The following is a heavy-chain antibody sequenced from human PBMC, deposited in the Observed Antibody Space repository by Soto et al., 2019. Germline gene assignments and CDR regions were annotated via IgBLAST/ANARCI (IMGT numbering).Heavy chain of an antibody. D-gene: IGHD3-10*01. CDR3: ARDGPYDYASRMDV. V-gene: IGHV3-53*04. Sequence: EVQLVESGGGLVQPGGSLRLSCVASGIPVSSNYMTWVRQAPGKGLEWVSVLHSGGDTYYANSVKGRFTISRHDSTNTLFLQMNSLTAEDTAVYYCARDGPYDYASRMDVWSQGTTVTVSS. CDR2: LHSGGDT. J-gene: IGHJ6*02. CDR1: GIPVSSNY.